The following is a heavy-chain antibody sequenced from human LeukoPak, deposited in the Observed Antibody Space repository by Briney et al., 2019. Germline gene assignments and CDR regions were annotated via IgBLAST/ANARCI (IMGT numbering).Heavy chain of an antibody. J-gene: IGHJ6*02. CDR2: INPSGGST. V-gene: IGHV1-46*01. Sequence: ASVKVSCKASGYTFTSYYMHWVRQAPGQGLEWMGIINPSGGSTSYAQKFQGRVTMTRDTSTSTVYMELSGLRSEDTAVYYCARGIRFLERSLYYYGMDVWGQGTTVTVSS. CDR3: ARGIRFLERSLYYYGMDV. D-gene: IGHD3-3*01. CDR1: GYTFTSYY.